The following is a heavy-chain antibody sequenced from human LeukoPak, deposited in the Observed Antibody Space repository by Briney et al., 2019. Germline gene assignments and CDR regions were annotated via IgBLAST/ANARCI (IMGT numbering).Heavy chain of an antibody. Sequence: GGSLRLSCVASGFTFSSYVMSWVRQAPGKGLEWVSAISGSGGSTYYADSVKGRFTISKDNAKNSLYLQMNSLRAEDTAVYYCARAGGSTVSHSDYWGQGTLVTVSS. CDR3: ARAGGSTVSHSDY. V-gene: IGHV3-23*01. CDR2: ISGSGGST. D-gene: IGHD4-17*01. CDR1: GFTFSSYV. J-gene: IGHJ4*02.